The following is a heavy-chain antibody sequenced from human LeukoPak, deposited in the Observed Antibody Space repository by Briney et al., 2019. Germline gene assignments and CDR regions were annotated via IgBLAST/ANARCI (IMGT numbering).Heavy chain of an antibody. CDR2: IIAIFGTA. J-gene: IGHJ4*02. CDR3: SRDRGELLATPNFDY. Sequence: GASVKVSCTASGGTFTRYAISWVRQAPGQGLEGMGGIIAIFGTANYAHKFQGRVTITADESTSTAYMQLSSLRSEDPTWYYCSRDRGELLATPNFDYWGQGTLVTVSS. CDR1: GGTFTRYA. V-gene: IGHV1-69*13. D-gene: IGHD3-16*01.